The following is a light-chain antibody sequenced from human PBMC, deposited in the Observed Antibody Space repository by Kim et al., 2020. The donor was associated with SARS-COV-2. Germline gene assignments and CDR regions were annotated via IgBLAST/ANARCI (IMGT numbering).Light chain of an antibody. CDR2: GAS. CDR1: QSVSNSY. J-gene: IGKJ4*01. V-gene: IGKV3-20*01. CDR3: QQYGSSPVT. Sequence: EIVLTQSPGTLSLYPGERATLSCRASQSVSNSYLAWFQQRPGQAPRLLIYGASNRATGIPDRFSGSGSGTDFTLTISRLEPEDFAVYYCQQYGSSPVTFGGGTKVDIK.